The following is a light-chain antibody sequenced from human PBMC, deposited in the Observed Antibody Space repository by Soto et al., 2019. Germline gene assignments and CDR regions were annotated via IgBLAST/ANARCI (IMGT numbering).Light chain of an antibody. J-gene: IGLJ2*01. V-gene: IGLV2-14*01. Sequence: QSALTQPASVSGSPGQSITISCTGTSSDVGGYNYVSWYQQHPGKAPKLMIYDVSNRPSGVSNRFSGSKSGNTASLTISGLPADDEADYYCSSYTISSTHVVFGGRTKPTV. CDR1: SSDVGGYNY. CDR3: SSYTISSTHVV. CDR2: DVS.